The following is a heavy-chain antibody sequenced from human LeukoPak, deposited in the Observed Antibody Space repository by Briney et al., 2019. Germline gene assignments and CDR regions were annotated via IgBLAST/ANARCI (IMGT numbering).Heavy chain of an antibody. CDR1: GFTFSTYA. CDR2: INWNGGST. V-gene: IGHV3-20*04. CDR3: ARFARYYDSSGYYSN. Sequence: PGGSLRLSCAASGFTFSTYAMSWVRQAPGKGLEWVSGINWNGGSTGYADSVKGRFTISRDNAKNSLYLQMNSLRAEDTALYYCARFARYYDSSGYYSNWGQGTLVTVSS. J-gene: IGHJ4*02. D-gene: IGHD3-22*01.